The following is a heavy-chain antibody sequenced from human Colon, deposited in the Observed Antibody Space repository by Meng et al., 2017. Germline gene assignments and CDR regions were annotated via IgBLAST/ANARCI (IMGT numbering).Heavy chain of an antibody. D-gene: IGHD3-10*01. CDR3: ARRYGSGTYPFDF. J-gene: IGHJ4*02. CDR1: GASIRGGGYY. CDR2: IYYSENT. V-gene: IGHV4-31*03. Sequence: QGQMKESGPGLVKTSETLCLTGSVSGASIRGGGYYWSWIRQVPGKGLDLIGYIYYSENTYYKPSLQSRAIISVDTSKNEFSLRLSSVSAADTAVYYCARRYGSGTYPFDFWGQGILVTVSS.